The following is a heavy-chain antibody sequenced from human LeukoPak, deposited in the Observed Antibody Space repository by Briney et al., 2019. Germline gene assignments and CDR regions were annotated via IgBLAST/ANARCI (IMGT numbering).Heavy chain of an antibody. CDR3: AEELPPGIAAAGWNY. CDR2: ISSSSSYI. V-gene: IGHV3-21*04. Sequence: PGGSLRLSCAACQFTFSSYGMHWVRQAPGKGLEWVSSISSSSSYIYYADSVKGRFTISRDNSKNTLYLQMNSLRVEDTAVYFCAEELPPGIAAAGWNYWGQGTLVTVSS. CDR1: QFTFSSYG. D-gene: IGHD6-13*01. J-gene: IGHJ4*02.